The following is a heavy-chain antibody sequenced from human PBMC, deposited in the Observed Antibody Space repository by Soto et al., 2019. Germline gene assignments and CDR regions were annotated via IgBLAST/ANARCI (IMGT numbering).Heavy chain of an antibody. CDR2: STPVFGTA. V-gene: IGHV1-69*13. CDR1: GVTFSSYT. D-gene: IGHD3-22*01. J-gene: IGHJ4*02. Sequence: SVKVSCKASGVTFSSYTIDWVRQAPVQGLEWMGGSTPVFGTANYAQKFQGRITITADESTRTAYMGLRSLRSEDTAVYYCARGVHYDSSGYYYFYWGQGTLVTVSS. CDR3: ARGVHYDSSGYYYFY.